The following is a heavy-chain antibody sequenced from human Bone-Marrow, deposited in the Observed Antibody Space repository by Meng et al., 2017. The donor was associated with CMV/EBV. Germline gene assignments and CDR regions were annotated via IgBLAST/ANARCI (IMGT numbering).Heavy chain of an antibody. Sequence: GGSLRLSCAASGFTFSSYGMHWVRQAPGKGLEWVAVIWYDGSNKYYADSVKGRFTISRDNSKNTLYLQMNSLRAEDTAVYYCARDAPRNPLYYYGMDVWGQGTTVTVSS. CDR3: ARDAPRNPLYYYGMDV. J-gene: IGHJ6*02. CDR1: GFTFSSYG. CDR2: IWYDGSNK. V-gene: IGHV3-33*01.